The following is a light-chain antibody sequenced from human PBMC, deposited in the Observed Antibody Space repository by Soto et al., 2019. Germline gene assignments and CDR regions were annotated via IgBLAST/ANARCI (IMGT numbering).Light chain of an antibody. CDR3: QQYDDWPET. Sequence: EKVMTQSPATLSVPPGERATLSCRASQSVSSYLAWYQQKPGQAPRLLIYDASTRATGVPARFSGSGSGTEFTLTISSLQSEDLAVYYCQQYDDWPETFGQGTKVEIK. CDR1: QSVSSY. V-gene: IGKV3-15*01. J-gene: IGKJ1*01. CDR2: DAS.